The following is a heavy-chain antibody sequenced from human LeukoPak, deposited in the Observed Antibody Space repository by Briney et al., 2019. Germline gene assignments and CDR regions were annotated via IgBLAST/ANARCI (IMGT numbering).Heavy chain of an antibody. CDR1: GFTFSSYA. CDR3: AKVPYHDSSGGGFDY. D-gene: IGHD3-22*01. Sequence: GGSLRLSCAASGFTFSSYALNGVRQAPGQGLEWVSGISGSGGTTHYADSVKGGFTISRDNSKNPLYLQMTSLRAEDTAVYYCAKVPYHDSSGGGFDYWGQGTLVTVSS. J-gene: IGHJ4*02. CDR2: ISGSGGTT. V-gene: IGHV3-23*01.